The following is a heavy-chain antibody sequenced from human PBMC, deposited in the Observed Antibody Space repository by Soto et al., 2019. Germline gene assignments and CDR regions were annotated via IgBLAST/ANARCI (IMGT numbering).Heavy chain of an antibody. CDR1: GYIFTGYH. CDR2: TDPNSGGT. CDR3: ARTKSTNHIVS. V-gene: IGHV1-2*02. D-gene: IGHD1-26*01. J-gene: IGHJ5*02. Sequence: ASVKVSCKXSGYIFTGYHINWVRQAPGQGLEWVGWTDPNSGGTDYGAKFQGRVAMTTDTSISTAYMELNRLRSDDTAVYYCARTKSTNHIVSWGQGTLVTVSS.